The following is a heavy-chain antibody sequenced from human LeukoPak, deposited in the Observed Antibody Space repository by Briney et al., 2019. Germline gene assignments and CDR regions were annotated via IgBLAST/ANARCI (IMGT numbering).Heavy chain of an antibody. CDR2: IRFDGSYK. V-gene: IGHV3-30*02. J-gene: IGHJ5*02. D-gene: IGHD2-15*01. Sequence: GGSLRLSCVASGFSFSNYNMNWVRQAPGKGLEWVAFIRFDGSYKYYADSVKGRFTISRDNSKNTLYLQMNSLTAEDTAVYYCAKVGSSNWFDPWGQGTLVTVSS. CDR3: AKVGSSNWFDP. CDR1: GFSFSNYN.